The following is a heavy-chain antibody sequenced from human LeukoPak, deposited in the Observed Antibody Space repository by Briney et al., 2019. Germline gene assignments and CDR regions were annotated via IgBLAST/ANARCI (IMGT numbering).Heavy chain of an antibody. CDR2: IRNKANNYNT. Sequence: GGSLRLSCAAAGFTFSDPDMDWVRQAPGKGLEWVGRIRNKANNYNTEYAASVRGRFTISRDDSKNSVYLQMNSLRIEDTAVYYCTRLVGANFWGQGTLVTVSS. CDR1: GFTFSDPD. CDR3: TRLVGANF. J-gene: IGHJ4*02. V-gene: IGHV3-72*01. D-gene: IGHD1-26*01.